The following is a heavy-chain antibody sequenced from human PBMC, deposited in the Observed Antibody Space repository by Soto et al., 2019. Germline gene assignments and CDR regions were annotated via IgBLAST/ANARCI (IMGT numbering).Heavy chain of an antibody. J-gene: IGHJ5*02. CDR3: VRSPFDIFGYYHEVGWFDL. CDR2: IYYSGTT. CDR1: LCSITNSRHY. V-gene: IGHV4-39*01. Sequence: SETLSLTCTVSLCSITNSRHYWCWILQSPGKGLEWIGSIYYSGTTYNNPSLKSRATISVDTSKNQFSLKLTSVSAADTAVYYCVRSPFDIFGYYHEVGWFDLGVQGALVTVFS. D-gene: IGHD3-22*01.